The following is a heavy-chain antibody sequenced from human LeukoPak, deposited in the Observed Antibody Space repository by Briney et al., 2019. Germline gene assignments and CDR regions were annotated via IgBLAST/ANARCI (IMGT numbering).Heavy chain of an antibody. J-gene: IGHJ4*02. D-gene: IGHD2-21*01. CDR3: AKGGGDNCLAGIHY. CDR1: GFSISRFA. V-gene: IGHV3-23*01. Sequence: GASLRLSCAASGFSISRFAMSWVRQAPGKGLEWCSVFSDAGGASLYAVSVKGRFTIARDNSKNTIYLQMNSLKAEDTAVYYCAKGGGDNCLAGIHYWGEGNLVTVSS. CDR2: FSDAGGAS.